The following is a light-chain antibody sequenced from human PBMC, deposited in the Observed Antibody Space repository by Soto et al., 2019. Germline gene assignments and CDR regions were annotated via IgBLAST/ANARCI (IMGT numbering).Light chain of an antibody. CDR3: QQYGSSTGYT. CDR2: GAS. Sequence: ENLLTQSPGTLSLSPGDRATLSCRASHSVTSSQLAWYQQRPGQAPRLLIYGASTRAASIPYRFSGSGSGTDFTLTISRLEPEDVAVYYCQQYGSSTGYTFGQGTKLEIK. V-gene: IGKV3-20*01. CDR1: HSVTSSQ. J-gene: IGKJ2*01.